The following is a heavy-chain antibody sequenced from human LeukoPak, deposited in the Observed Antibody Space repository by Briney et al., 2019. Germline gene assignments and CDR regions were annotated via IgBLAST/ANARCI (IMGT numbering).Heavy chain of an antibody. CDR2: IYHSGST. D-gene: IGHD6-19*01. Sequence: SETLSLTCAVYGGSFSGYYWSWIRQPPGKGLEWIGNIYHSGSTYDNPSLKSRVTISVDTSKNQFSLKLSSVTAADTAVYYCARYNSAIGWFDPWGQGTLVTVSS. CDR3: ARYNSAIGWFDP. J-gene: IGHJ5*02. CDR1: GGSFSGYY. V-gene: IGHV4-34*01.